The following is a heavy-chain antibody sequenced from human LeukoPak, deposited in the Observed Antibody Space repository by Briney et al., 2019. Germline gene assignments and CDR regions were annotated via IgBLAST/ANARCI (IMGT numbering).Heavy chain of an antibody. CDR2: IYHSGST. V-gene: IGHV4-38-2*01. CDR3: ARGIPPRGGHFDY. CDR1: GYSISSGYY. D-gene: IGHD3-16*01. J-gene: IGHJ4*02. Sequence: SETLSLTCAGSGYSISSGYYWGWIRQPPGKGLEWIGSIYHSGSTYYNPSLKSRVTISVDTSKNQFSLKLSSVTAADTAVYYCARGIPPRGGHFDYWGQGTLVTVSS.